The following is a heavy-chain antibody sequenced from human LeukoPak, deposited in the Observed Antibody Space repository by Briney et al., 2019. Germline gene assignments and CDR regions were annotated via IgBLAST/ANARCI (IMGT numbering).Heavy chain of an antibody. D-gene: IGHD6-19*01. CDR1: GYTFTSYG. CDR3: ARVWLVHDAFDI. J-gene: IGHJ3*02. CDR2: ISAYNGNT. V-gene: IGHV1-18*01. Sequence: ASVKVSCKASGYTFTSYGISWVRQAPGQGLEWMGWISAYNGNTNYAQKLQGRVTMTTDTSTSTAYMELRSLRSDDTAVYYGARVWLVHDAFDIWGQGTMVTVSS.